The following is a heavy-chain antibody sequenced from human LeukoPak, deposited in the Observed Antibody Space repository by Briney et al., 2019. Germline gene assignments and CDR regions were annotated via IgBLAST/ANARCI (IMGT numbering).Heavy chain of an antibody. D-gene: IGHD7-27*01. CDR3: AKDGGLWVSAHWGDS. J-gene: IGHJ4*02. CDR1: GFTFSSYT. V-gene: IGHV3-23*01. CDR2: ITTSDGNT. Sequence: GGSLRLSCAASGFTFSSYTMSWVRQAPGKGLEWVSTITTSDGNTYYSDSVKGRFTVSRDNSKNTLSLQMNSLRAEDTAVYYCAKDGGLWVSAHWGDSWGRGTLVTVSS.